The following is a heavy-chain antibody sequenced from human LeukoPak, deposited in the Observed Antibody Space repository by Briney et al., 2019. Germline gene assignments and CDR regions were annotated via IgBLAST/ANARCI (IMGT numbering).Heavy chain of an antibody. V-gene: IGHV4-38-2*02. CDR2: IYLSGST. D-gene: IGHD4-17*01. Sequence: SEALSLTCSGSNYSISNSLYWGWLRQPPGKGLEWIGSIYLSGSTFYNPSLKSRVTISLDTSKNQFSLKLSSVTAADTAVYFCARGTYGYYMDVWGKGTTVTVSS. CDR3: ARGTYGYYMDV. CDR1: NYSISNSLY. J-gene: IGHJ6*03.